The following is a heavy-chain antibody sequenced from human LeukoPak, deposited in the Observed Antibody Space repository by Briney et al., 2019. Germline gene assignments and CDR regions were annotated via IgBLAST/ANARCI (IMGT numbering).Heavy chain of an antibody. J-gene: IGHJ4*02. CDR3: ARAEYSSSSFDY. V-gene: IGHV1-2*02. CDR1: GYTFTGYY. Sequence: ASVKVSCKASGYTFTGYYMHWMRQAPGQGLEWMGWINPNSGGTNYAQKFQGRVTMTRDTSISTAYMELSRLRSDDTAVYYCARAEYSSSSFDYWGQGTLVTVSS. CDR2: INPNSGGT. D-gene: IGHD6-6*01.